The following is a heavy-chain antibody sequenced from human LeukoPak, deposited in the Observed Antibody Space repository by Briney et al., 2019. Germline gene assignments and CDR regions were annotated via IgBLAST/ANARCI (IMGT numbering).Heavy chain of an antibody. J-gene: IGHJ4*02. CDR1: GGSISYNSYY. CDR3: ARARSPGSYSPKGPFDY. Sequence: SETLSLTCTVSGGSISYNSYYWGWIRQPPGKGLEWIGSIYYGGSTFYNPSLKSRVTISVDTSKNQFSLTLSSVTAADTAVYYCARARSPGSYSPKGPFDYWGQGTLVTVSS. D-gene: IGHD3-10*01. CDR2: IYYGGST. V-gene: IGHV4-39*07.